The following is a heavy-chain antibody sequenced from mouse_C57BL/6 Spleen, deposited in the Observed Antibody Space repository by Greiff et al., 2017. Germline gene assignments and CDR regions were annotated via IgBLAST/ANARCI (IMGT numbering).Heavy chain of an antibody. Sequence: RVEPGPSVKISCKASGFTFTDYYMHWVKQSHGKSLEWIGLVYPYNGGTSYNQKFKGKATLTVDTSSSTAYMELNSLTSEDSAVYYCATAELRSMDYWGQGTSVTVSS. J-gene: IGHJ4*01. D-gene: IGHD1-1*01. V-gene: IGHV1-36*01. CDR2: VYPYNGGT. CDR3: ATAELRSMDY. CDR1: GFTFTDYY.